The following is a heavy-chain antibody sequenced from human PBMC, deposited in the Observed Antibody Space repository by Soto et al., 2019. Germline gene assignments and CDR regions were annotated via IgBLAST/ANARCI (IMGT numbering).Heavy chain of an antibody. Sequence: QVQLVESGGGVVQPGRSLRLSCAASGFTFSSSGMHWVRQAPDKGLEWVAVISYDGSNKYYADSVKGRFTISRDNSKNTLYLQMNSLRAEDTAVYYCAKDGKQWLVGNWFDPWGQGTLVTVSS. CDR2: ISYDGSNK. V-gene: IGHV3-30*18. CDR1: GFTFSSSG. D-gene: IGHD6-19*01. CDR3: AKDGKQWLVGNWFDP. J-gene: IGHJ5*02.